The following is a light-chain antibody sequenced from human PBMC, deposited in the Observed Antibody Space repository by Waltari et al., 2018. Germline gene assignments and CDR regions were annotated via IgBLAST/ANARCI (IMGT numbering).Light chain of an antibody. J-gene: IGLJ1*01. Sequence: QSVLTQPASVSGSPGQSITISCTGTSSDVGNSNVVSWYLQDPGKVPNLLIYEDTMRPSGVSNLFSGSKSVNTAFLTVAGLRTEDEGDYYCCSYSRSGTFLFGTGTRVTVL. CDR1: SSDVGNSNV. CDR2: EDT. CDR3: CSYSRSGTFL. V-gene: IGLV2-23*01.